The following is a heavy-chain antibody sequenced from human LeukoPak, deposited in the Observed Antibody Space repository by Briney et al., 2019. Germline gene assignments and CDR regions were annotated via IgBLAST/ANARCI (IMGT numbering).Heavy chain of an antibody. V-gene: IGHV3-11*03. Sequence: TGGSLRLSCAASGFTFSDYYMSWIRQAPGKGLEWVSYISISSSYTKYADSVKGRFTISRDSSKNTLYLQMNSLRAEDTAVYYCAKSQGGWYSFDYWGQGALVTVSS. CDR2: ISISSSYT. J-gene: IGHJ4*02. CDR1: GFTFSDYY. D-gene: IGHD6-19*01. CDR3: AKSQGGWYSFDY.